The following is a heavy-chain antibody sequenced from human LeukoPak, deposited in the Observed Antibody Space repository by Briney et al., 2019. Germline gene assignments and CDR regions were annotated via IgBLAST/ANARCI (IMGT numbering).Heavy chain of an antibody. D-gene: IGHD6-13*01. Sequence: SETLSLTCTSSGGSVSSRTYYWSWIRQPPGKGLEWIGYINYSGTTNYNPSLKSRVTISVDTSKNQFSLKLSSVTAADTAVYYCARFIAAAGFWFDPWGQGTLVTVSS. J-gene: IGHJ5*02. CDR2: INYSGTT. V-gene: IGHV4-61*01. CDR1: GGSVSSRTYY. CDR3: ARFIAAAGFWFDP.